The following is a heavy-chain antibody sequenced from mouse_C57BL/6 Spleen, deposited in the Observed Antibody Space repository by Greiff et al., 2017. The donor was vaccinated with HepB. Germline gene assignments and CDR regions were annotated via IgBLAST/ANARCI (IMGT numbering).Heavy chain of an antibody. CDR2: IYPGDGDT. Sequence: VQLQQSGPELVKPGASVKISCKASGYAFSSSWMNWVKQRPGKGLEWIGRIYPGDGDTNYNGKYKGKATLTADKSSSTAYMQLSSLTSEDSAVYFWARGGTTVVAYYVDYWGQGTTLTVSS. D-gene: IGHD1-1*01. V-gene: IGHV1-82*01. CDR3: ARGGTTVVAYYVDY. CDR1: GYAFSSSW. J-gene: IGHJ2*01.